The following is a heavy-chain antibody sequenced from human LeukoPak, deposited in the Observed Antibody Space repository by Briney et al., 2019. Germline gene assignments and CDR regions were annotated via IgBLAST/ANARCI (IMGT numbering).Heavy chain of an antibody. J-gene: IGHJ4*02. V-gene: IGHV3-13*01. D-gene: IGHD1-1*01. CDR2: IGTAGDT. Sequence: GGSLRLSCAASGFTFSDYVMHWARQATGKGLEWVSAIGTAGDTYYTGSVKGRFTISRENAKNSLYLQMNSLRAGDTAVYYCARVAKERVGGVYYFDYWGQGTLVTVSS. CDR3: ARVAKERVGGVYYFDY. CDR1: GFTFSDYV.